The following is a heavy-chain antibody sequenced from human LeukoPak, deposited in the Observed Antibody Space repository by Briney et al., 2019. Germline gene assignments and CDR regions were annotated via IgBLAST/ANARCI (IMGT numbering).Heavy chain of an antibody. Sequence: PSETLSLTCTVSGGSISSYYWSWIRQPPGKGLEWIGYIYYSGSTSYSPSLKSRVTISADTSQNQFSLKLSSVTAADTAVYYCASRKLGNDYWGQGTLVTVSS. D-gene: IGHD7-27*01. CDR3: ASRKLGNDY. J-gene: IGHJ4*02. CDR1: GGSISSYY. CDR2: IYYSGST. V-gene: IGHV4-59*01.